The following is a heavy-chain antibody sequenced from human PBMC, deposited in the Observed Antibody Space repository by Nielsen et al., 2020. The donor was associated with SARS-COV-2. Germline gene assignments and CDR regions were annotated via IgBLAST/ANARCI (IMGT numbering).Heavy chain of an antibody. CDR3: ARGPYTRYGMDV. CDR1: GFTVSSNY. CDR2: IYSGGST. J-gene: IGHJ6*02. Sequence: GESLKISCAASGFTVSSNYMSWVRQAPGKGLEWVSVIYSGGSTYYADSVKGRFTTSRDNSKNTLYLQMNSLRAEDTAVYYCARGPYTRYGMDVWGQGTTVTVSS. D-gene: IGHD4-11*01. V-gene: IGHV3-66*01.